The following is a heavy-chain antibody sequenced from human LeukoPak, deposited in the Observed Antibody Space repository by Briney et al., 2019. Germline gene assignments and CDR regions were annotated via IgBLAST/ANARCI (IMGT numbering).Heavy chain of an antibody. Sequence: SETLSLTCAVYGGSFSGYQWSWIRQPPGQGLEWIGSIYYSGSTYYNPSLKSRVTISVDTSKNQFSLKLSSVTAADTAVYYCARAGAAAGPPHAFDIWGQGTMVTVSS. D-gene: IGHD6-13*01. V-gene: IGHV4-34*01. CDR3: ARAGAAAGPPHAFDI. J-gene: IGHJ3*02. CDR2: IYYSGST. CDR1: GGSFSGYQ.